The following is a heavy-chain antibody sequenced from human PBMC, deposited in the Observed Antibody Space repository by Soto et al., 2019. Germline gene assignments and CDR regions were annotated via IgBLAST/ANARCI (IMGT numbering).Heavy chain of an antibody. CDR3: ARGGHGSGSYYESYYDGMDV. D-gene: IGHD3-10*01. V-gene: IGHV1-69*02. J-gene: IGHJ6*02. CDR1: GGTFSSYT. CDR2: IIPILDIA. Sequence: QVQLVQSGAEVKKPGSSVKVSCKASGGTFSSYTISWVRQAPGQGLEWMGRIIPILDIANYAQKFQGRVTITADKATSTAYMELSSLRSEDTAVYYCARGGHGSGSYYESYYDGMDVWGQGTTVTVSS.